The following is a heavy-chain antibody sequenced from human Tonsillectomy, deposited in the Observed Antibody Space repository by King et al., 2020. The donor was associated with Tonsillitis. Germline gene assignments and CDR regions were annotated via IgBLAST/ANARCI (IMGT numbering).Heavy chain of an antibody. CDR1: GFTFSSYS. D-gene: IGHD3-16*01. V-gene: IGHV3-48*01. CDR2: IGSDSSTN. CDR3: ARDYAFASDI. J-gene: IGHJ3*02. Sequence: VQLVESGGGLVQPGGSLRISCAASGFTFSSYSMNWVRQAPGKGLEWISYIGSDSSTNYYADSVKGRFTIARDNAKNSLYLQMNGLRGEDTAVYYCARDYAFASDIWGQGTMVTVSS.